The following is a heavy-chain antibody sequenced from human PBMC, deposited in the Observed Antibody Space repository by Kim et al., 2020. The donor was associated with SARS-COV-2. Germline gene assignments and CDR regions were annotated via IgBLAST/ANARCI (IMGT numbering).Heavy chain of an antibody. CDR1: GFTFSSYA. CDR3: ARVQQPLELLHGWFDP. Sequence: GGSLRLSCAASGFTFSSYAMHWVRQAPGKGLEWVAVISYDGSNKYYADSVKGRFTISRDNSKNTLYLQMNSLRAEDTAVYYCARVQQPLELLHGWFDPWGQGTLVTVSS. J-gene: IGHJ5*02. D-gene: IGHD1-7*01. CDR2: ISYDGSNK. V-gene: IGHV3-30-3*01.